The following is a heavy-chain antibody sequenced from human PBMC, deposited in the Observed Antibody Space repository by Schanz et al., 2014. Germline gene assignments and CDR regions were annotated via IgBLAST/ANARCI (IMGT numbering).Heavy chain of an antibody. CDR2: ISSASSTI. D-gene: IGHD2-2*01. CDR1: GFTFSSYS. V-gene: IGHV3-48*01. Sequence: EVQLVESGGGLVQPGGSLRLSCAASGFTFSSYSMNWVRQAPGKGLEWVSYISSASSTINYADSVKGRFTISRDNAKNSLFLQMNSLRAEDTAVYYCARAGYDADNWFDPWGQGTLVTVPS. J-gene: IGHJ5*02. CDR3: ARAGYDADNWFDP.